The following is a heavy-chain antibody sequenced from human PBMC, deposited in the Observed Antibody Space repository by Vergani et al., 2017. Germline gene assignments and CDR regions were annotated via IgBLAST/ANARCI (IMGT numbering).Heavy chain of an antibody. CDR3: ARGSGYGYGQYYFDY. Sequence: QVQLVESGGGVVQPGRSLRLSCAASGFTFSSYAMHWVRQAPGKGLEWVAVISYDGSNKYYADSVKGRFTISRDNSKNTLYLQMNSLRAEDTAAYYCARGSGYGYGQYYFDYWGQGTLVTVSS. J-gene: IGHJ4*02. CDR2: ISYDGSNK. CDR1: GFTFSSYA. D-gene: IGHD5-12*01. V-gene: IGHV3-30-3*01.